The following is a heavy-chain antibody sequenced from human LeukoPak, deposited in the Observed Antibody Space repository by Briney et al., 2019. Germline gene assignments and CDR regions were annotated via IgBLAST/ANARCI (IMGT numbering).Heavy chain of an antibody. Sequence: PGGSLRLSCAASGFTFSSYGMHWVRQAPGKGLEWVAVISYDGSNKYYADSVKGRFTISRDNSKNTLYLQMNSLRAEDTAVYYCAKIKNRSGWYLGDWGQGTLVTVSS. J-gene: IGHJ4*02. D-gene: IGHD6-19*01. CDR1: GFTFSSYG. V-gene: IGHV3-30*18. CDR2: ISYDGSNK. CDR3: AKIKNRSGWYLGD.